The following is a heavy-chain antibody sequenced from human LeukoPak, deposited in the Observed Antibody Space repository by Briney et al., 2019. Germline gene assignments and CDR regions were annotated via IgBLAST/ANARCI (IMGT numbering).Heavy chain of an antibody. D-gene: IGHD3-22*01. CDR1: GFTFSNAW. J-gene: IGHJ5*02. Sequence: GGSLRLSCATSGFTFSNAWMNWVRQAPGKGLEWVGRIRSNSDGGTIDYAAPVKGRFALSRNDSKNTLYLQMNSLQTEDTAVYYCATDFYDTTWGQGTLVTVSS. V-gene: IGHV3-15*07. CDR2: IRSNSDGGTI. CDR3: ATDFYDTT.